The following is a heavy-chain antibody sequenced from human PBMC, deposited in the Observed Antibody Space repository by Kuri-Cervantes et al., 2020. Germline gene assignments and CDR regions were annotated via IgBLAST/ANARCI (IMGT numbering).Heavy chain of an antibody. Sequence: SVKVSCKASGGTFSGYSVSWVRQAPGQGLEWMGGIIPISGTTTYAQKFQDRFKIIADESAATADMELSSLTPDDTAMYYCARDGGLTGGGYYYYYMDVWGKGTTVTVSS. V-gene: IGHV1-69*13. D-gene: IGHD7-27*01. CDR3: ARDGGLTGGGYYYYYMDV. J-gene: IGHJ6*03. CDR2: IIPISGTT. CDR1: GGTFSGYS.